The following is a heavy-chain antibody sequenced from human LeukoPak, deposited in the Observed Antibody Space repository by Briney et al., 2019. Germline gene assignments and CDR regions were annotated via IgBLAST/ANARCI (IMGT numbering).Heavy chain of an antibody. V-gene: IGHV1-18*01. J-gene: IGHJ6*02. CDR1: GYTFTSYG. CDR2: ISAYNGNT. D-gene: IGHD4-17*01. Sequence: SVKVSCKASGYTFTSYGISWVRQAPGQGLEWMGWISAYNGNTNYAQKLQGRVTMTTDTSTSTAYMELRSLRSDDTAVYYCARDLATVVTNYYYGMDVWGQGTTVTVSS. CDR3: ARDLATVVTNYYYGMDV.